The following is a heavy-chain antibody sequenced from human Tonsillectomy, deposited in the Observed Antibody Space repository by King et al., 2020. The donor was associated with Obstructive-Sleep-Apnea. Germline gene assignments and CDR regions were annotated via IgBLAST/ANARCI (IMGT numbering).Heavy chain of an antibody. D-gene: IGHD5-24*01. V-gene: IGHV1-69*17. Sequence: VQLVESGAEVKNSGSSVKVSCKASGGTFSSYAISWVRQAPGQGLEWMGGIIPFFGIANYAQKFQGRVTITADKSTSTAYMELSSLRSEDTAVYYCARSRKEMATIGDYYYGMDVWGQGTTVTVSS. CDR3: ARSRKEMATIGDYYYGMDV. CDR2: IIPFFGIA. CDR1: GGTFSSYA. J-gene: IGHJ6*02.